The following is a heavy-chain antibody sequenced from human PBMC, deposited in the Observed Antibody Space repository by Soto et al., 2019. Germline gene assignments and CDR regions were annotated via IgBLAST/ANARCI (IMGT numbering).Heavy chain of an antibody. D-gene: IGHD6-19*01. J-gene: IGHJ6*02. V-gene: IGHV3-30-3*01. CDR1: GFTFSSYA. Sequence: QVQLVESGGGVVQPGRSLRLSCAASGFTFSSYAMHWVRQAPGKGLEWVAVISYDGSNKYYADSVRGRFTISRDNSKNTLYLQMNSLRAEDTAVYYCARAYGGRQWLVRDWYYYYYGMDVWGQGTTVTVSS. CDR2: ISYDGSNK. CDR3: ARAYGGRQWLVRDWYYYYYGMDV.